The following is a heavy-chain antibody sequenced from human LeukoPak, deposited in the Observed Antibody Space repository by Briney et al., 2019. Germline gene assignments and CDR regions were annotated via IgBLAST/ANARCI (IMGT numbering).Heavy chain of an antibody. CDR1: GYSLTSGYN. CDR3: ARETEKQWQY. Sequence: SETLSLTCTVSGYSLTSGYNWGWMRQPPGKGLEWIASIFHSGSTFYNPSVKSRVTISVDTSKNQFSLTLRSVTAADTAVYYCARETEKQWQYWGQGTMATVSS. J-gene: IGHJ3*01. V-gene: IGHV4-38-2*02. D-gene: IGHD6-19*01. CDR2: IFHSGST.